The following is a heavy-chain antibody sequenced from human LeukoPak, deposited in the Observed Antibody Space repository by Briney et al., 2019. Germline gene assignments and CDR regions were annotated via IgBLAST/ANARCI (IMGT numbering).Heavy chain of an antibody. V-gene: IGHV1-18*01. CDR1: GYTFTSYG. CDR2: ISAYNGNT. D-gene: IGHD3-3*01. CDR3: ARGFIITILGVVTTQNWFDP. Sequence: ASEKVSCKASGYTFTSYGISWVLQAPGQALEWMSCISAYNGNTNCTQKRQGRFTMTKDTSTSRAYMELRSLRSDDTAVYYCARGFIITILGVVTTQNWFDPWGQGTLVTVSS. J-gene: IGHJ5*02.